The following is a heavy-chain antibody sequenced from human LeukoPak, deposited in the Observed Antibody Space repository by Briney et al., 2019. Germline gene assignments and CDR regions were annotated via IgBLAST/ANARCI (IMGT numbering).Heavy chain of an antibody. CDR3: ARVTVGDTKGAFDI. Sequence: GGSLRLSCAASGFTFSSYGMSWVRQAPGKGLEWVSTISGSGVTTYYADSVKGRFTISRDNAKNSLYLQMNSLRAEDTAVYYCARVTVGDTKGAFDIWGQGTMVTVSS. D-gene: IGHD1-26*01. V-gene: IGHV3-23*01. CDR1: GFTFSSYG. J-gene: IGHJ3*02. CDR2: ISGSGVTT.